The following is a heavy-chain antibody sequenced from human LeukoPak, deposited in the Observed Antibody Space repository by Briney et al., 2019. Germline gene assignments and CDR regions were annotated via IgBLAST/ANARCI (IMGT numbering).Heavy chain of an antibody. CDR2: INPNSGGT. J-gene: IGHJ4*02. CDR1: GYTFTGYY. Sequence: ASVKVSCKASGYTFTGYYMHWVRQAPGQGLEWMGWINPNSGGTNYAQKFQGRVTMTRDMSISTAYMELSRLRSDDTAVYYCASGGVTAYQFETLDYWGQGTLVTVSS. D-gene: IGHD3-16*01. V-gene: IGHV1-2*02. CDR3: ASGGVTAYQFETLDY.